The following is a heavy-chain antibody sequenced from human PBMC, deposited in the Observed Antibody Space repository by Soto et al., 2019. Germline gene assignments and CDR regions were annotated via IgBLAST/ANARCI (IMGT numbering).Heavy chain of an antibody. CDR2: IYYSGST. V-gene: IGHV4-59*08. J-gene: IGHJ5*02. CDR3: ARHLVVNIVVVPAATFDP. D-gene: IGHD2-2*01. CDR1: GGSISSYY. Sequence: SETLSLTCTVSGGSISSYYWSWIRQPPGKGLEWIGYIYYSGSTNYNPSLKSRVTISVDTSKNQFSLKLSSVTAADTAVYYCARHLVVNIVVVPAATFDPWGQGTLVTVSS.